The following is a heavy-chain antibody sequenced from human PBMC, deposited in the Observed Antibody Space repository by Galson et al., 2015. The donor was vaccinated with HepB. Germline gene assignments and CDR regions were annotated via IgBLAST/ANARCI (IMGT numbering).Heavy chain of an antibody. CDR2: MSPKSGNT. CDR3: ARGPAGYDSSGYFDF. J-gene: IGHJ4*02. CDR1: GFTFTRYD. V-gene: IGHV1-8*01. Sequence: SVKVSCKASGFTFTRYDINWVRQATGQGLEWMGWMSPKSGNTGYAQKFKGRVTMTWDTSTSIAYVELSRLRSEDTAVYYCARGPAGYDSSGYFDFWGQGTLVTVSS. D-gene: IGHD3-22*01.